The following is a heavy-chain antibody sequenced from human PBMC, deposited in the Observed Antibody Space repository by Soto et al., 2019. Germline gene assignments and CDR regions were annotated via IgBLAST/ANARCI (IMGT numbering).Heavy chain of an antibody. Sequence: SETLSLTCTVSGGSISSYYWSWIRQPPGKGLEWIGYIYYSGSTNYNPSLKSRVTISVDTSKNQFSLKLSSVTAADTAVYYCARGYSSSWYYFDYWGQGTLVTVSS. CDR3: ARGYSSSWYYFDY. CDR2: IYYSGST. CDR1: GGSISSYY. V-gene: IGHV4-59*01. D-gene: IGHD6-13*01. J-gene: IGHJ4*02.